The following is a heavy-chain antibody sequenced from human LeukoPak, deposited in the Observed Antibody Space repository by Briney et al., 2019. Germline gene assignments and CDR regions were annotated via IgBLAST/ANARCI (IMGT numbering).Heavy chain of an antibody. V-gene: IGHV3-66*01. CDR2: IDSGGST. CDR1: GYTVSSNY. CDR3: ANYRS. J-gene: IGHJ4*02. D-gene: IGHD1-14*01. Sequence: PGGSLRLSCAASGYTVSSNYMTWVRQAPGKGLEWVSVIDSGGSTYYADSVKGRFTISRDNSKSTLYLQMSSLRDEDTAVYYCANYRSWGQGTLVTVSS.